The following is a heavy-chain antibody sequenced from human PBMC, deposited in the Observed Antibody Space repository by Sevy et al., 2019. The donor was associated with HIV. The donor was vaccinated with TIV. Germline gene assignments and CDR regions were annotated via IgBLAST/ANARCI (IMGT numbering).Heavy chain of an antibody. V-gene: IGHV3-15*01. CDR2: IKSKTDGGTT. CDR1: GFTFSNAW. CDR3: TTFGDIVVVPAAHDAFDI. Sequence: GGSLRLSCAASGFTFSNAWMSWVRQAPGKGLEWVGRIKSKTDGGTTDYAAPVKGRFTISRDDSKNTLYLQMNSLKTWDTAVYYCTTFGDIVVVPAAHDAFDIWGQGTIVTVSS. J-gene: IGHJ3*02. D-gene: IGHD2-2*01.